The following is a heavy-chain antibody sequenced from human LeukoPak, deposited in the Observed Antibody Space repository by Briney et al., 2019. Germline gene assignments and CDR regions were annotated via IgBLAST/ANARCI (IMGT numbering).Heavy chain of an antibody. CDR1: GGTFSIYA. J-gene: IGHJ4*02. Sequence: GSSVKVSFKASGGTFSIYAISWVRQAPGQGLEWMGRIIPILGIANYAQKFQGRVTITADKSTSTAYMELSSLRSEDTAVYYCASGPYYYDSSGFFDYWGQGTLVTVSS. CDR3: ASGPYYYDSSGFFDY. V-gene: IGHV1-69*04. D-gene: IGHD3-22*01. CDR2: IIPILGIA.